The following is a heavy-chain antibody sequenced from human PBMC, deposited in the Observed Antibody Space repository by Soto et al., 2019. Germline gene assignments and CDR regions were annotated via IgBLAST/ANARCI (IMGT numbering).Heavy chain of an antibody. CDR3: VRDGSCSTSHWYFDL. D-gene: IGHD6-13*01. V-gene: IGHV3-11*06. Sequence: PGGSLRLSCAASGFTFSDDYMTWIRQAPGKGLEWVSYISGSSSYTKYADSVKGRFTISRDNAKNSLYLQMNSLRAEDTAVYYCVRDGSCSTSHWYFDLWGHGTLVTVSS. J-gene: IGHJ2*01. CDR1: GFTFSDDY. CDR2: ISGSSSYT.